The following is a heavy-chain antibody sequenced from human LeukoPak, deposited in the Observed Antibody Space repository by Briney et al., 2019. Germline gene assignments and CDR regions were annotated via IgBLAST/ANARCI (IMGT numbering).Heavy chain of an antibody. CDR2: IYYSGST. V-gene: IGHV4-30-4*01. J-gene: IGHJ4*02. CDR1: GGSISSGDYY. D-gene: IGHD3-3*01. CDR3: ARADETIFGVVIFY. Sequence: PSQTLSLTCTVSGGSISSGDYYWSWIRQPPGKGLEWIGYIYYSGSTYYNPSLKSRVTISVDTSKNQFSLKLSSVTAADTAVYYCARADETIFGVVIFYWGQGTLVTVSS.